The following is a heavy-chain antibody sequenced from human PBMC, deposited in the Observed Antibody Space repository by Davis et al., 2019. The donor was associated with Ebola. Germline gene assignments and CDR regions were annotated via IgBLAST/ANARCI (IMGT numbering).Heavy chain of an antibody. Sequence: GESLKISCAASGFTFSSYWMSWVRQAPGKGLEWVANIKQDGSEKYYVDSVKGRFTISRDNAKNSLYLQMNSLRAEDTAVYYCARDLRHPYDYVWGQEGAFDIWGQGTMVTVSS. CDR2: IKQDGSEK. CDR1: GFTFSSYW. J-gene: IGHJ3*02. CDR3: ARDLRHPYDYVWGQEGAFDI. D-gene: IGHD3-16*01. V-gene: IGHV3-7*03.